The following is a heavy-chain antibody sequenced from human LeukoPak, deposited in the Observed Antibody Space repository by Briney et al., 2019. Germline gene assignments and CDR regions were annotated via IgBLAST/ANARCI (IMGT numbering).Heavy chain of an antibody. D-gene: IGHD2-15*01. CDR2: ISPGGGPT. CDR3: ARDLLPEPFDY. Sequence: GGSLRLSCAASGFTFSGYEMNWVRQAPGKGLEWVSGISPGGGPTYYADSVRGRFTISRDDSKNTLYLQMKNLRAEDTAVYYCARDLLPEPFDYWGQGTLVTVSS. J-gene: IGHJ4*02. CDR1: GFTFSGYE. V-gene: IGHV3-23*01.